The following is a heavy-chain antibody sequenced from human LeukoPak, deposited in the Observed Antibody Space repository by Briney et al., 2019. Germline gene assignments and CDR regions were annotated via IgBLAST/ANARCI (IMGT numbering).Heavy chain of an antibody. D-gene: IGHD1-26*01. V-gene: IGHV3-48*03. CDR2: ISSSGSTI. CDR3: ARDGEGSGAFDI. Sequence: GGSLRLSCAASGFTFSSYEMNWVRQAPGKGLEWVSYISSSGSTIYYADSVKGRFTISRDNAKNSLYLQMNSLRAEDTAVYYCARDGEGSGAFDIWGQGTMVTVSS. CDR1: GFTFSSYE. J-gene: IGHJ3*02.